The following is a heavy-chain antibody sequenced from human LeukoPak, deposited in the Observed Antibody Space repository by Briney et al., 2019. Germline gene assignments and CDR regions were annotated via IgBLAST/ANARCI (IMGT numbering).Heavy chain of an antibody. CDR1: GGTFSSYA. CDR3: AREYCSSTSCYSSPDWFDP. CDR2: INPSGGST. D-gene: IGHD2-2*01. J-gene: IGHJ5*02. Sequence: ASVKVSCKASGGTFSSYAISWVRQAPGQGLEWMGIINPSGGSTSYAQKLQGRVTMTRDTSTSTVYMELSSLRSEDTAVYYCAREYCSSTSCYSSPDWFDPWGQGTLVTVSS. V-gene: IGHV1-46*01.